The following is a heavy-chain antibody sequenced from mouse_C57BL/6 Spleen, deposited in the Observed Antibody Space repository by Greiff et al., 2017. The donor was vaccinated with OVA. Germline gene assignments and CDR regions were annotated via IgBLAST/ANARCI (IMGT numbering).Heavy chain of an antibody. J-gene: IGHJ2*01. V-gene: IGHV1-39*01. CDR2: INPNYGTT. D-gene: IGHD1-1*01. CDR3: ARSHFYYGSSYVEKNYFDY. Sequence: VHVKQSGPELVKPGASVKISCKASGYSFTDYNMNWVKQSNGKSLEWIGVINPNYGTTSYNQKFKGKATLTVDQSSSTAYMQLNSLTSEDSAVYYCARSHFYYGSSYVEKNYFDYWGQGTTLTVSS. CDR1: GYSFTDYN.